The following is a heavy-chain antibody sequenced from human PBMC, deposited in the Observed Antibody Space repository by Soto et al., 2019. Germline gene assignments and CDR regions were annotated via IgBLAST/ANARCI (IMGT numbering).Heavy chain of an antibody. Sequence: GGSLRLSFATSGFTFASYAMTWVRQAPGKGLEWVSSITTGGINTHYADFVRGRFTISRDNSKNTVYLEMKTLSAEDTAVYYCGKVMTDYSKAVGDDWGQGTLVTVSS. CDR2: ITTGGINT. V-gene: IGHV3-23*01. D-gene: IGHD4-4*01. CDR1: GFTFASYA. J-gene: IGHJ4*02. CDR3: GKVMTDYSKAVGDD.